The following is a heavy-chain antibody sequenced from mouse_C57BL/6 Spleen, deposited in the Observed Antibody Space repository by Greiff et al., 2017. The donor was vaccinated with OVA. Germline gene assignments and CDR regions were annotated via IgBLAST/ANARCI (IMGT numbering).Heavy chain of an antibody. J-gene: IGHJ2*01. Sequence: VQLQQPGAELVMPGASVKLSCKASGYTFTSYWMHWVKQRPGQGLEWIGEIDPSDSYTNYNQKFKGKSTLTVDKSSSTAYMQLSSLTSEDSAVYYCAREDRDSSGYVDYWGQGTTLTVSS. CDR1: GYTFTSYW. D-gene: IGHD3-2*02. CDR3: AREDRDSSGYVDY. V-gene: IGHV1-69*01. CDR2: IDPSDSYT.